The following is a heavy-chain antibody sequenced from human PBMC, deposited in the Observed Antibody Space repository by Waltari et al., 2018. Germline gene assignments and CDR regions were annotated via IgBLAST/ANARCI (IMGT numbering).Heavy chain of an antibody. D-gene: IGHD2-2*01. CDR3: AGIVVPAARTRWFDP. CDR1: GGSISSYY. J-gene: IGHJ5*02. V-gene: IGHV4-59*08. Sequence: QVQLQESGPGLVKPSETLSLTCTVSGGSISSYYWSWIRQPPGKGLEWIGYIYYSGNTKINTSCKSRGTISVDTSKNQFSWKMSSVTAADTAVYYCAGIVVPAARTRWFDPWGQGTLVTVSS. CDR2: IYYSGNT.